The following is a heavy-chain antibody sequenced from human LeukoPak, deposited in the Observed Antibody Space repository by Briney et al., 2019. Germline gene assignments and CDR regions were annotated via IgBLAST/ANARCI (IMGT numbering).Heavy chain of an antibody. CDR1: GYTLTELS. V-gene: IGHV1-24*01. CDR2: FDPEDGET. CDR3: ARVSIGLTGDDDY. D-gene: IGHD6-6*01. J-gene: IGHJ4*02. Sequence: RASVKVSCTVSGYTLTELSMHWVRQAPGKGLEWMGGFDPEDGETIYAQNYKGRVTMTEDTSTDTAYMELSSLRSEDTAVYYCARVSIGLTGDDDYWGQGTLVTVSS.